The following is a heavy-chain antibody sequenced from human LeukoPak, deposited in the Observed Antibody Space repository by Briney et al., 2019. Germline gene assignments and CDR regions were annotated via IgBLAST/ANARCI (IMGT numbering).Heavy chain of an antibody. Sequence: PSETLSLTCTVSGGSISSYYWSWIRQPPAKGLEWIGYVYYSGNTNYNPSLKSRVTMSLDTSKNQFSLKLSSVTAADTAVYHCARGYYYGSGSYGEGAFDIWGQGTMVTVSS. CDR2: VYYSGNT. CDR3: ARGYYYGSGSYGEGAFDI. J-gene: IGHJ3*02. V-gene: IGHV4-59*08. CDR1: GGSISSYY. D-gene: IGHD3-10*01.